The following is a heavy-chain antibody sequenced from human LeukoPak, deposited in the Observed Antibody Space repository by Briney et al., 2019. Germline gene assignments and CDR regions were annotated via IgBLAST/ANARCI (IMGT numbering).Heavy chain of an antibody. CDR3: ARDLDTTVTMKGMDV. CDR2: VYYSGTT. D-gene: IGHD4-17*01. Sequence: PSETLSLTCSVSGGSISLSYYYWGWIRQPPGKALEWSGSVYYSGTTSYNPSLKSRVAISVDMSKNHFSLRLTSVTAADTAVYYCARDLDTTVTMKGMDVWGKGTTVTVSS. J-gene: IGHJ6*04. CDR1: GGSISLSYYY. V-gene: IGHV4-39*07.